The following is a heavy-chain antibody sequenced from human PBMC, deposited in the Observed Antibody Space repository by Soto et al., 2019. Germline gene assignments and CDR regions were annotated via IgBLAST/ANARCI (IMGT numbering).Heavy chain of an antibody. J-gene: IGHJ6*03. Sequence: PGGSLRLSCAASGFTFSDYYLSWIRQAPGKGLEWLSYISSSGSTIYYADSLKGRFTVSRDNAKNSLYLQMNSLRAEDTAVYYCAGVTVYYYYMDVWGKGTTVTVSS. V-gene: IGHV3-11*01. CDR3: AGVTVYYYYMDV. CDR1: GFTFSDYY. D-gene: IGHD4-4*01. CDR2: ISSSGSTI.